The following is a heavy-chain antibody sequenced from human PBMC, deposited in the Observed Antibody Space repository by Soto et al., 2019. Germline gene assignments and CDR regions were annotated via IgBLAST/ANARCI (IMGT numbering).Heavy chain of an antibody. CDR2: IYYSGST. V-gene: IGHV4-31*03. CDR3: ARGAGSDYYDSSEKFDY. CDR1: GGSISSGGYY. J-gene: IGHJ4*02. D-gene: IGHD3-22*01. Sequence: SETLSLTCTVSGGSISSGGYYWSWIRQHPGKGLEWIGYIYYSGSTYYNPSLKSRVTISVDTSKNQFSLKLSSVTAADTAVYYCARGAGSDYYDSSEKFDYWGQGTLVTVSS.